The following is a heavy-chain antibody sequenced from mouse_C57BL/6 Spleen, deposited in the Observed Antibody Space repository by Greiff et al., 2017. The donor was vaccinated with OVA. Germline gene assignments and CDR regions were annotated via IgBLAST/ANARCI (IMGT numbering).Heavy chain of an antibody. J-gene: IGHJ4*01. CDR1: GYTFTDYN. CDR3: ARFGIYDGYYAMDY. V-gene: IGHV1-22*01. CDR2: INPNNGGT. D-gene: IGHD2-3*01. Sequence: EVKLMESGPELVKPGASVKMSCKASGYTFTDYNMHWVKQSHGKSLEWIGYINPNNGGTSSNQKFKGKATVTVNKSSSTAYMELRSLTSEDSAVYYCARFGIYDGYYAMDYWGQGTSVTVSS.